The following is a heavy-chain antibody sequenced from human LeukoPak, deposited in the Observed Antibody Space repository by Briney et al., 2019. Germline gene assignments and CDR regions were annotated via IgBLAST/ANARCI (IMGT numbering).Heavy chain of an antibody. V-gene: IGHV3-30*04. D-gene: IGHD3-3*01. Sequence: GGSLRLSCAASGFTFSSYAMHWVRQAPGKGLEWVAVISYDGSNKYYADSVKGRFTISRDNSKNTLYLQMNSLRAEDTAVYYCAKRDYDFWSGYYTIVYYYGMDVWGQGTTVTVSS. CDR3: AKRDYDFWSGYYTIVYYYGMDV. CDR2: ISYDGSNK. J-gene: IGHJ6*02. CDR1: GFTFSSYA.